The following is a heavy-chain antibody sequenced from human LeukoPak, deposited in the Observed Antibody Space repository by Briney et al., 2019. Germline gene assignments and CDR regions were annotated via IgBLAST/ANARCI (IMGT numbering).Heavy chain of an antibody. V-gene: IGHV4-34*01. CDR3: ARVVGITMVRGVPRTFGP. CDR2: INHSGST. J-gene: IGHJ5*02. Sequence: LSETLFLTCAVYGGSFSGYYWSWIRQPPGKGLEWIGEINHSGSTNYNPSLKSRVTISVDTSKNQFSLKLSSVTAADTAVYYCARVVGITMVRGVPRTFGPWGQGTLVTVSS. CDR1: GGSFSGYY. D-gene: IGHD3-10*01.